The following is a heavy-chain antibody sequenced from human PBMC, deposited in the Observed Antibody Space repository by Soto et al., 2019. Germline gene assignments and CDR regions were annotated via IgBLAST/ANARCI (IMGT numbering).Heavy chain of an antibody. CDR3: ARDPPYYDFWSGYPYYYGMDV. J-gene: IGHJ6*02. Sequence: QVQLVQSGAEVKKPGASVKVSCKASGYTFTSYGISWVRQAPGQGLEWMGWISAYNGNTNYAQKLQGRVTMTTDTTTSTTHMELRSLSSGDTAVYYCARDPPYYDFWSGYPYYYGMDVWGQGTTVTVSS. CDR2: ISAYNGNT. D-gene: IGHD3-3*01. V-gene: IGHV1-18*01. CDR1: GYTFTSYG.